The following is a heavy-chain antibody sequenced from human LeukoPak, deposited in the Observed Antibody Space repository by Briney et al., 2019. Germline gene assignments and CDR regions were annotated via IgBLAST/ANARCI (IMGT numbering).Heavy chain of an antibody. CDR2: IYYSGST. CDR1: VGSISSGGYY. V-gene: IGHV4-31*03. J-gene: IGHJ4*02. Sequence: SQTLCLTCTVSVGSISSGGYYWSWIRQHPGKGLEWIGYIYYSGSTYYNPSLKSRVTISVDTSKNQFSLKLSSVTAADTAVYYCARDLANWGSHFDYWGQGTLVTVSS. D-gene: IGHD7-27*01. CDR3: ARDLANWGSHFDY.